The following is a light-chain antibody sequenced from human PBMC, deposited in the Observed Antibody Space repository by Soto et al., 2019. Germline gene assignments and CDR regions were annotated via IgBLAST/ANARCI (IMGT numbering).Light chain of an antibody. CDR1: QNINNY. J-gene: IGKJ5*01. CDR3: PQHGTSPIT. V-gene: IGKV1-33*01. Sequence: DIEMTQNTSSLSASVGDRVTITCQASQNINNYLNCYQQKPGRAPKLLIYDASNLEAGVPSRFRGSGPGTDFTFAISRLQPEDIAVYYCPQHGTSPITSGQGTRPEI. CDR2: DAS.